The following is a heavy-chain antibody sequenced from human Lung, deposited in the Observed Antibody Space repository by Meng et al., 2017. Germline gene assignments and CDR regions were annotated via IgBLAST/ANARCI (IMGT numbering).Heavy chain of an antibody. D-gene: IGHD6-19*01. V-gene: IGHV4-34*12. Sequence: QVHLSQWGAGLLKPSATPSLTCAVYGGSFSGYYWSWIRQPPGKGLEWIGEIIDSGSTNYNPSLKSRVTISVDTSKNQFSLRVTSVTAADRAVYYCVRRTYSSGWYFDYWGQGTLVTVSS. J-gene: IGHJ4*02. CDR2: IIDSGST. CDR3: VRRTYSSGWYFDY. CDR1: GGSFSGYY.